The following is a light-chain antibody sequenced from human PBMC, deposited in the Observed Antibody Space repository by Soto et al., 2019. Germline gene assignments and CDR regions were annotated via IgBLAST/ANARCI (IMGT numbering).Light chain of an antibody. Sequence: EILLTQSPDTLSLSPGERATLSCRASQSVSSSYLAWYQHKPGQAPRLLIYGASSRATGIPDRFSGSGSGTDFTLTISRLEPEDFAVYYCQQYGSSSWTFGQGTKVDI. CDR2: GAS. V-gene: IGKV3-20*01. J-gene: IGKJ1*01. CDR3: QQYGSSSWT. CDR1: QSVSSSY.